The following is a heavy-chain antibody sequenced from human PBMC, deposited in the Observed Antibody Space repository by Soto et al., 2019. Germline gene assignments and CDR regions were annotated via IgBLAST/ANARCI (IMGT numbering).Heavy chain of an antibody. V-gene: IGHV4-59*08. CDR3: ARHSRQYYGDGGHYFDS. J-gene: IGHJ4*02. CDR1: GASISTYY. D-gene: IGHD4-17*01. CDR2: MYYNGYT. Sequence: QVQLRESGPGLVKPSETLSLTCTVSGASISTYYWSWIRQPPGKGLEWIGYMYYNGYTNYNPSLKCRVTILVDTSRDQFSLNLSSVTAADTAMYYCARHSRQYYGDGGHYFDSWGQGTLVTVSS.